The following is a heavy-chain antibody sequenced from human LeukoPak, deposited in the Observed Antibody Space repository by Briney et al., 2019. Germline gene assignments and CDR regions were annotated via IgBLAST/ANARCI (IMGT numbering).Heavy chain of an antibody. V-gene: IGHV3-33*01. CDR3: ARDFKFGNDYGDYELGGPYYYYGMDV. D-gene: IGHD4-17*01. J-gene: IGHJ6*04. CDR1: GFTFSSYG. Sequence: PGRSLRLSCAASGFTFSSYGMHWVRQAPGKGLEWVAVIWYDGSNKYYADSVKGRFTISRDNSKNTLYLQMNSLRAEDTAVYYCARDFKFGNDYGDYELGGPYYYYGMDVWGKGTTVTVSS. CDR2: IWYDGSNK.